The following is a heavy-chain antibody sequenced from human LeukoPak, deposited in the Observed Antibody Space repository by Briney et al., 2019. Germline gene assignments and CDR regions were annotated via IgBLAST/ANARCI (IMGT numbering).Heavy chain of an antibody. CDR3: AKDVVTTVPYYYMDV. J-gene: IGHJ6*03. CDR2: IDASGGYT. V-gene: IGHV3-23*01. CDR1: GFTFSSYG. D-gene: IGHD4-23*01. Sequence: GGSLRLSCAASGFTFSSYGMSWVRQAPGMGLDWFSSIDASGGYTFYTDSVKGRFTISRDNSKNTLYLQMNSLRAEDTAVYYCAKDVVTTVPYYYMDVWGKGTTVTVSS.